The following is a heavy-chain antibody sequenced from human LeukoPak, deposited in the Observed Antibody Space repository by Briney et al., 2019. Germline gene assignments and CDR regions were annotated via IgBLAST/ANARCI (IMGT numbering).Heavy chain of an antibody. D-gene: IGHD5-12*01. CDR3: ARVGGYSGYAVI. Sequence: SETLSLTCTVSGGSISSYYWSWIRQPPGKGLEWIGYIHYSGSTNNNPSLKSRVTISVDTSKNQFSLKLSSVTAADTAVYYCARVGGYSGYAVIWGQGTLVTVSS. V-gene: IGHV4-59*01. J-gene: IGHJ4*02. CDR1: GGSISSYY. CDR2: IHYSGST.